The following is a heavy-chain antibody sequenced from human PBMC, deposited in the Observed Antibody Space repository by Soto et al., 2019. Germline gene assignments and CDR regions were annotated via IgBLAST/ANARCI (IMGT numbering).Heavy chain of an antibody. CDR1: GGSISSGGYY. Sequence: SETLSLTCTVSGGSISSGGYYWSWIRQHPGKGLEWIGYIYYSGSTYYNPSLKSRVTISVDTSKNQFSLKLSSVTAADTAVYYCARDRGYSGLYLDYWGQGTLVTVSS. J-gene: IGHJ4*02. CDR3: ARDRGYSGLYLDY. CDR2: IYYSGST. D-gene: IGHD5-12*01. V-gene: IGHV4-31*03.